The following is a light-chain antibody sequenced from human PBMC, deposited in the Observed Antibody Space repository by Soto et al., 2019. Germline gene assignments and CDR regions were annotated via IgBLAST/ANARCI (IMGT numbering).Light chain of an antibody. V-gene: IGKV3D-7*01. CDR3: LQDYHLPIT. CDR1: QSIANNY. CDR2: GAS. Sequence: EIVLTQSPGTLSLSPGERATLSCRASQSIANNYLAWYQQKPGRAHRLLIYGASSRATGIPDRFSGSGRGSGTDFTLTISSLHPEDFAVYYCLQDYHLPITFGQGTRLEI. J-gene: IGKJ5*01.